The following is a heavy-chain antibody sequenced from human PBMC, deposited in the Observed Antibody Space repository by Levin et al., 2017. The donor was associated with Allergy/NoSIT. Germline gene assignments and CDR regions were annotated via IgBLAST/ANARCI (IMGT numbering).Heavy chain of an antibody. CDR2: ISYDGSNK. D-gene: IGHD3-22*01. CDR3: ARDWGIVVVITKAFDY. J-gene: IGHJ4*02. Sequence: GGSLRLSCAASGFTFSSYAMHWVRQAPGKGLEWVAVISYDGSNKYYADSVKGRFTISRDNSKNTLYLQMNSLRAEDTAVYYCARDWGIVVVITKAFDYWGQGTLVTVSS. V-gene: IGHV3-30-3*01. CDR1: GFTFSSYA.